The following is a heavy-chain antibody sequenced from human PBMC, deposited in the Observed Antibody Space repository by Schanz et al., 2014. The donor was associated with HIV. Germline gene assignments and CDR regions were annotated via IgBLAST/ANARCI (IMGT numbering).Heavy chain of an antibody. CDR1: GFTFSSYS. D-gene: IGHD2-21*02. V-gene: IGHV3-21*01. CDR3: ATLPTYYGMDV. Sequence: EVQLVESGGGLVKPGGSLRLSCAASGFTFSSYSMNWVRQAPGKGLEWVSSISSSSSYIYYADSMKGRFTISRDNAKNSLYLQMNSLRAEDTAVYYCATLPTYYGMDVWGQGTTVTVSS. J-gene: IGHJ6*02. CDR2: ISSSSSYI.